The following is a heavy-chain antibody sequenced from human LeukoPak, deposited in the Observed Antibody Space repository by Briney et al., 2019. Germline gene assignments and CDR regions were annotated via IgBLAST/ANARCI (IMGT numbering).Heavy chain of an antibody. D-gene: IGHD2-2*01. CDR1: GFTCDDYA. V-gene: IGHV3-9*01. CDR2: ISWNSGSI. CDR3: AKDIYASDIVVVPAAAMDV. J-gene: IGHJ6*03. Sequence: SLRLSCAASGFTCDDYAMHWVRQAPGKGLEWVSGISWNSGSIGYADSVKGRFTISRDNAKNSLYLQMNSLRAEDTALYYCAKDIYASDIVVVPAAAMDVWGKGTTVTVSS.